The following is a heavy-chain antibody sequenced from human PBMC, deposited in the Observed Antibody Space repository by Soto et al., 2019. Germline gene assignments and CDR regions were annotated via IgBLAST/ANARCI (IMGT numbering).Heavy chain of an antibody. CDR3: AKGSGGSYYDFWSGGYYYYGMDV. D-gene: IGHD3-3*01. Sequence: PGGSLRLSCAASGFTFSSYGMHWVRQAPGKGLEWVAGISYDGSNKYYADSVKGRFTISRDNSKNTLYLQMNSLRAEDTAVYYCAKGSGGSYYDFWSGGYYYYGMDVWGQGTTVTVSS. CDR1: GFTFSSYG. CDR2: ISYDGSNK. J-gene: IGHJ6*02. V-gene: IGHV3-30*18.